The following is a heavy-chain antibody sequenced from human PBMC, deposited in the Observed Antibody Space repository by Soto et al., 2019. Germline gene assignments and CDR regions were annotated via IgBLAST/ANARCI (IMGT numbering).Heavy chain of an antibody. CDR2: IKQDGSEK. J-gene: IGHJ5*02. CDR3: ARVPISPLYSSTRNNWFDP. D-gene: IGHD2-2*01. V-gene: IGHV3-7*03. CDR1: GFTFSSYW. Sequence: EVQLVESGGGLVQPGGSLRLSCAASGFTFSSYWMSWVRQAPGKGLEWVANIKQDGSEKYYVDSVKGRFTISRDNAKNSLYLQMNSLRAEDTAVYYCARVPISPLYSSTRNNWFDPWGQGTLVTVSS.